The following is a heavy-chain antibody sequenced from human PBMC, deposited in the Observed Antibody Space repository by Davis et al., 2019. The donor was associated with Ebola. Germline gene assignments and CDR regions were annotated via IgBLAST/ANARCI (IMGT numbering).Heavy chain of an antibody. J-gene: IGHJ6*02. D-gene: IGHD6-13*01. CDR1: GGSFSGYY. CDR3: ARGRLAAAGTRYYFYYGMDV. CDR2: IYHSGST. Sequence: SETLSLTCAVYGGSFSGYYWSWIRQPPGKGLEWIGYIYHSGSTYYNPSLKSRVTISVDTSKNQFSLKLSSVTAADTAVYYCARGRLAAAGTRYYFYYGMDVWGQGTTVTVSS. V-gene: IGHV4-34*01.